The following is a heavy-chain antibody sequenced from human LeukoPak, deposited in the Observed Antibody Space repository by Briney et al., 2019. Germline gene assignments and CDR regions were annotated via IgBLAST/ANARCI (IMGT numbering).Heavy chain of an antibody. CDR2: IYISGNT. J-gene: IGHJ3*01. CDR1: GGSLNTYY. Sequence: PSETLSLTCSVSGGSLNTYYWSWIRQPAGKGLEWIGRIYISGNTTYNPSLQSRVTMSVDTSKHQFSLKVSSVTAADTAVYYCARERRLLRGDAFDLWGQGPRVSVSS. D-gene: IGHD4-23*01. CDR3: ARERRLLRGDAFDL. V-gene: IGHV4-4*07.